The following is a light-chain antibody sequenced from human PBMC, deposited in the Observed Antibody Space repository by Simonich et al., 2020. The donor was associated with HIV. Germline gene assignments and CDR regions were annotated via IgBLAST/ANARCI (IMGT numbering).Light chain of an antibody. CDR3: QQYYSSPRT. CDR1: QSVLYSSNNKNY. J-gene: IGKJ1*01. Sequence: DIVMTQSPASLAVSLGERATINCKSSQSVLYSSNNKNYLVWYQQKPGQPPKLLIYWASTRESGVPDRFSGSGSGTYFTLTISSLQAEDVAVYYCQQYYSSPRTFGQGTKVEIK. CDR2: WAS. V-gene: IGKV4-1*01.